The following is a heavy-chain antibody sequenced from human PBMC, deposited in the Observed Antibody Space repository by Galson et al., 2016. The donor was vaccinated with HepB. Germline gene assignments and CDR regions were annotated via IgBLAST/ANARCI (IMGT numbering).Heavy chain of an antibody. Sequence: SLRLSCAASGFTFSESYMTWIRQAPGKGLEWVSSLSSRCGSAIPYADSGKGRFTISRDNAKNSLYLQMNNMRAEDTAVYYCPLYYYDSSGFVEYFQHWGQGTRVTVSS. D-gene: IGHD3-22*01. CDR3: PLYYYDSSGFVEYFQH. CDR1: GFTFSESY. J-gene: IGHJ1*01. CDR2: LSSRCGSAI. V-gene: IGHV3-11*01.